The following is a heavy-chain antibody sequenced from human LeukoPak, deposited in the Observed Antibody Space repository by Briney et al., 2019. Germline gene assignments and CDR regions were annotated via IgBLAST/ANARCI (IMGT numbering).Heavy chain of an antibody. D-gene: IGHD3-10*01. V-gene: IGHV4-34*01. Sequence: SEPLSLTCGVFGGSFSGYYWTWVRQAPGKGLEGIGEISESGTTNYNASLNNRVPLSVDTSKNQFSLKMTSLTAADTGVFYCARALMTLVRGVPRTTWFDPWGQGTLVTVSS. CDR3: ARALMTLVRGVPRTTWFDP. CDR1: GGSFSGYY. CDR2: ISESGTT. J-gene: IGHJ5*02.